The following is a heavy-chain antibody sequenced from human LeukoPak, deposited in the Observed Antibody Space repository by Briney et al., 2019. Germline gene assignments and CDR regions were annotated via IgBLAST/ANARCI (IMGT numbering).Heavy chain of an antibody. CDR2: ISGSGGST. Sequence: GGSLRLYCAASGFTFSSYAMSWVRQAPGKGLEWVSAISGSGGSTYYTDSVKGRFTISRDNSKNTLYLQMNSLRAEDTAVYYCAKGGRYYDNSDYYRIDYWGQGTLVTVSS. V-gene: IGHV3-23*01. CDR3: AKGGRYYDNSDYYRIDY. D-gene: IGHD3-22*01. CDR1: GFTFSSYA. J-gene: IGHJ4*02.